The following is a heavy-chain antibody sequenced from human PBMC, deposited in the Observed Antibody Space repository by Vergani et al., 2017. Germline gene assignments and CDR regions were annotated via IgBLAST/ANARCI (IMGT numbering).Heavy chain of an antibody. D-gene: IGHD5-12*01. Sequence: QLQLQESGPGLVKPSETLSLTCTVSGGSISSSSYYWGWIRQPPGKGLEWIGSIYYSGSTYYNPSLKSRVTISVDTSKNQFSLKLSSVTAADTAVYYCARRQSGYDLENWFDPWGQGTLVTVSS. CDR1: GGSISSSSYY. CDR3: ARRQSGYDLENWFDP. J-gene: IGHJ5*02. V-gene: IGHV4-39*01. CDR2: IYYSGST.